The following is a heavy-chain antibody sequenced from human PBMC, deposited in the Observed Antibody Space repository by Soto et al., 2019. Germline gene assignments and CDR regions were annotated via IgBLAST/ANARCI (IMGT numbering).Heavy chain of an antibody. CDR1: GFTLGSHR. J-gene: IGHJ5*02. CDR3: ATVFDL. V-gene: IGHV3-74*01. Sequence: DVQLVESGGGLVQPGGSLRVSCAASGFTLGSHRIHWVRQAPGKGLEWVSRIDTDGGGTSYEDSVKGRFTISTDNAKNTVDLQMNGLRAEDTAVYYCATVFDLWGQGTLVTVSS. CDR2: IDTDGGGT.